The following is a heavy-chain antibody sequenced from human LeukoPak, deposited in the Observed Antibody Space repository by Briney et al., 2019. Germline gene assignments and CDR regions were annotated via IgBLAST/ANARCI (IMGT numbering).Heavy chain of an antibody. J-gene: IGHJ4*02. CDR1: GFTFSSYA. D-gene: IGHD2-15*01. Sequence: PGGSLRLSCTASGFTFSSYAMTWVRQAPGKGLEWVSTIRSSGGTTYYADSLKGRFTISRDNSKNTLYLQMNSLRAEDTAVYYCAKGLGYCSGDTCYYYFDNWGQGGLVSISS. V-gene: IGHV3-23*01. CDR3: AKGLGYCSGDTCYYYFDN. CDR2: IRSSGGTT.